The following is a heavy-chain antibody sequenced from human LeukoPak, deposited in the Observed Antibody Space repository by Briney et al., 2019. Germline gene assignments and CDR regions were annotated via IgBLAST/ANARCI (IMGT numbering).Heavy chain of an antibody. J-gene: IGHJ4*02. CDR2: ISYDGSNK. CDR3: ARDEVLSDFWSGYLDY. D-gene: IGHD3-3*01. V-gene: IGHV3-30-3*01. Sequence: GGSLRLSCSASGFTFSSYAMHWVRQAPGKGLEWVAVISYDGSNKYYADSVKGRFTISRDNSKNTLYLQMNSLRAEDTAVYYCARDEVLSDFWSGYLDYWGQGTLVTVSS. CDR1: GFTFSSYA.